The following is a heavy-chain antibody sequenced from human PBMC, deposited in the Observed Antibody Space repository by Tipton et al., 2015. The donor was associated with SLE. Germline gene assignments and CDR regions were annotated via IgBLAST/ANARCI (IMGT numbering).Heavy chain of an antibody. CDR2: ISHDGSNK. V-gene: IGHV3-30*04. CDR3: AREAQGYGSGAFDF. J-gene: IGHJ3*01. D-gene: IGHD3-3*01. CDR1: GFTFSSYV. Sequence: SLRLSCAASGFTFSSYVMHWVRQAPGKGLEWVAFISHDGSNKYYADSVKGPFTISRDNSKNTLYLQMNSLRAGDTAVYYCAREAQGYGSGAFDFWGQGTMVTVSS.